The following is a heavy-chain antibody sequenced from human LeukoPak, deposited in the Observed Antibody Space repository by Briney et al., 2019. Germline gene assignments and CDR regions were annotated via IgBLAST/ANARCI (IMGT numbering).Heavy chain of an antibody. V-gene: IGHV4-4*07. CDR1: GGSISSYY. D-gene: IGHD1-26*01. CDR3: ARVGIVGARVYFDY. CDR2: IYTSGST. Sequence: SETLSLTCTVSGGSISSYYWSWIRQPAGKGLEWIGRIYTSGSTNYNPSLKSRVTISVDTSKNQFSLKLSSVTAADTAVYYCARVGIVGARVYFDYWGQGTLVTVSS. J-gene: IGHJ4*02.